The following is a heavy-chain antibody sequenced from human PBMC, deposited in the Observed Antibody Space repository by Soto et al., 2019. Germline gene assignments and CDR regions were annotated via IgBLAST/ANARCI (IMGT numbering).Heavy chain of an antibody. J-gene: IGHJ5*02. CDR1: GGSFSGYY. CDR3: ARVGRAMYSSSSQWFDP. CDR2: IYYSGST. V-gene: IGHV4-59*01. D-gene: IGHD6-6*01. Sequence: SETLSLTCAVYGGSFSGYYWSWILQPPGKGLEWIGDIYYSGSTNYNPSLKSRVTISVDTSKNQFSLKLSSVTAADTAVYYCARVGRAMYSSSSQWFDPWGQGTLVTVSS.